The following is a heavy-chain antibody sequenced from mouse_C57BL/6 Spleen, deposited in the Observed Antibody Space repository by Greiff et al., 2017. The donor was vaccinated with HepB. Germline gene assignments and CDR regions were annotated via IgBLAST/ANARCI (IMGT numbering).Heavy chain of an antibody. CDR2: IYPGSGST. CDR3: AIYYYGSSGEDFDY. Sequence: QVQLQQPGAELVKPGASVKMSCKASGYTFTSYWITWVKQRPGQGLEWIGDIYPGSGSTNYNEKFKSKATLTVDTSSSTAYMQLSSLTSEDSAVYYCAIYYYGSSGEDFDYWGQGTTLTDSS. D-gene: IGHD1-1*01. J-gene: IGHJ2*01. V-gene: IGHV1-55*01. CDR1: GYTFTSYW.